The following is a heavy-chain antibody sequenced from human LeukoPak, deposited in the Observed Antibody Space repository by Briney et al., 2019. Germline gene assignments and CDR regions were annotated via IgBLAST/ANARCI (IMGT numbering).Heavy chain of an antibody. J-gene: IGHJ6*03. V-gene: IGHV4-61*01. D-gene: IGHD5-12*01. CDR1: SGSISTSNYY. CDR2: IHYSGST. Sequence: SETLSLTCTVSSGSISTSNYYWSWIRQPPGKGLEWIGYIHYSGSTNYKSSLKSRVTISVDTSKNHFSLKLSSVTAADTAVYYCARTTEGGYSGYFYYYYMDVWGKGTTVTISS. CDR3: ARTTEGGYSGYFYYYYMDV.